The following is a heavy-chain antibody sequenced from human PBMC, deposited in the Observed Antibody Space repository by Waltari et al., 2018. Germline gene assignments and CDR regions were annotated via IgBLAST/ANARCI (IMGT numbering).Heavy chain of an antibody. D-gene: IGHD6-13*01. CDR1: AFTFSNYG. CDR3: AKNSRGDSGNSWYGY. V-gene: IGHV3-23*01. Sequence: QLLESGGGLVQPGGSLRLSCAASAFTFSNYGMSWVRQAPGKGLEWVSTIRDSGGNTYYEDSVKGRFTISRDDSKNTLYLQMNSLRAEDTAVYYCAKNSRGDSGNSWYGYWGQGTLVTVSS. J-gene: IGHJ4*02. CDR2: IRDSGGNT.